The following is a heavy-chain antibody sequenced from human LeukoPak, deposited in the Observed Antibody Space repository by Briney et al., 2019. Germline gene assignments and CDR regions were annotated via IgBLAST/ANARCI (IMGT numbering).Heavy chain of an antibody. D-gene: IGHD5-18*01. Sequence: GGSLRLSCAASGFTLSSYAMHWVRQAPGKGLEWVAVISYDGSNKYYADSVKGRFTISRDNAKNSLYLQMNSLRAEDTAVYYCARRNSCGYRYWGQGTLVTVSS. CDR1: GFTLSSYA. CDR3: ARRNSCGYRY. CDR2: ISYDGSNK. J-gene: IGHJ4*02. V-gene: IGHV3-30-3*01.